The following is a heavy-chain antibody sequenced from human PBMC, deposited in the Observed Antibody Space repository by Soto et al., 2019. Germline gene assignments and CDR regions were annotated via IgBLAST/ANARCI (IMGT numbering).Heavy chain of an antibody. V-gene: IGHV3-49*03. J-gene: IGHJ6*02. CDR1: GFTFGEYA. Sequence: PWGSLQISCTASGFTFGEYAMSWFGQAPAKGLEWVGFIRSKAYGGTTEYAASVKGRLTISRDDSESIAYLQMNSLKTEDTAVYYCARLPWALYYYYGIDGWGQGTTVPVSS. CDR2: IRSKAYGGTT. CDR3: ARLPWALYYYYGIDG.